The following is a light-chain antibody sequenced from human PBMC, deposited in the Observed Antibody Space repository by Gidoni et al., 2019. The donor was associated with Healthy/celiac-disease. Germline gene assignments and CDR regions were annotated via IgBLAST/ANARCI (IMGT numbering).Light chain of an antibody. CDR2: YVS. V-gene: IGLV2-14*01. Sequence: QSALTQPASVSGSPGQSITISCTGTSSDVGGYNYVSWYQQHPGKAPKLMIYYVSNRPSGFSNRFSGSKSGNTASLTISGLQAEDEADYYCSSYTSSSTLSVFGTGTKVTVL. CDR1: SSDVGGYNY. CDR3: SSYTSSSTLSV. J-gene: IGLJ1*01.